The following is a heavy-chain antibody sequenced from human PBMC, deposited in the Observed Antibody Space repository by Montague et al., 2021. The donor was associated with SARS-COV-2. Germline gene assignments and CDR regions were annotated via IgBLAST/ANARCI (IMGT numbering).Heavy chain of an antibody. CDR3: ARGGGWKRHFDY. D-gene: IGHD4-23*01. J-gene: IGHJ4*02. Sequence: SETLSLTCNVSGGSINNYYWSWIRQSPGRGLEWIGYIYYTGSTTRNPSPDSRVTISLDTSRDPVSLELRSLTAADTAVYYCARGGGWKRHFDYWGQGTLVAVSS. V-gene: IGHV4-59*01. CDR1: GGSINNYY. CDR2: IYYTGST.